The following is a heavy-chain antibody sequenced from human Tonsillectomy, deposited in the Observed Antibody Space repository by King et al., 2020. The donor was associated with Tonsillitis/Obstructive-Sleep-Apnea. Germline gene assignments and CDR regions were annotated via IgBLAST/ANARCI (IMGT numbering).Heavy chain of an antibody. V-gene: IGHV5-51*01. Sequence: VQLVESGAEVKKPGESLKISCKGSGYSFTSYWSGWVRQMPGKSLEWMGIISPGDSDTRYSPSFQGQVTISADRSISTAYLQWGSLKASDTAMYYCARRRSGDSQEVWGQGTLVTVSS. D-gene: IGHD1-14*01. J-gene: IGHJ4*02. CDR1: GYSFTSYW. CDR2: ISPGDSDT. CDR3: ARRRSGDSQEV.